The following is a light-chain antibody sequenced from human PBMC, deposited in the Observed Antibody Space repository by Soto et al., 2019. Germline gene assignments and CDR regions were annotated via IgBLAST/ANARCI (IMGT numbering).Light chain of an antibody. V-gene: IGKV3-20*01. CDR2: GTS. Sequence: EIGLTQSPGTLSLSPGERATLSCRASQSVSSSYLAWYQQKPGQAPRLLIYGTSSRATGIPDRFSGSGSGTDFTRTISRLEPEDCAVYYCQQYGSSPLTFGGGTKVEIK. CDR1: QSVSSSY. J-gene: IGKJ4*01. CDR3: QQYGSSPLT.